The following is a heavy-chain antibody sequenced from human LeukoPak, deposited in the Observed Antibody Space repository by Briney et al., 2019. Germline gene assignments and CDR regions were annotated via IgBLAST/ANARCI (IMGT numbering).Heavy chain of an antibody. D-gene: IGHD2-15*01. Sequence: SETLSLTCTVSGGSISSYYWSWIRQPPGKGLEWIGYIYYSGSTNYNPSLKSRVTISVDTSKNQFSLKLSPVTAADTAVYYCASNSRVVVAAMGTDAFDIWGQGTMVTVSS. J-gene: IGHJ3*02. CDR2: IYYSGST. CDR1: GGSISSYY. V-gene: IGHV4-59*01. CDR3: ASNSRVVVAAMGTDAFDI.